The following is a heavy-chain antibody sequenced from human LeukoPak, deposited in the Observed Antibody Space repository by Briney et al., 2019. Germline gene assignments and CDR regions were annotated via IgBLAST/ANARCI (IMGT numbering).Heavy chain of an antibody. CDR1: GGSFSGYY. D-gene: IGHD3-9*01. V-gene: IGHV4-34*01. J-gene: IGHJ6*03. CDR2: INHSGST. CDR3: ARRRLRYFDWLEGDYYYYYMGV. Sequence: PSETLSLTCAVYGGSFSGYYWSWIRQPPGKGLEWIGEINHSGSTNYNPSLKSRVTISVDTSKNQFSLKLSSVTAADTAVYYCARRRLRYFDWLEGDYYYYYMGVWGKGTTVTISS.